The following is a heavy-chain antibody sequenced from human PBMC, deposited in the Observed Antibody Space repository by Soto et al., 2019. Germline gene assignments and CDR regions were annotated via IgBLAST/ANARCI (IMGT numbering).Heavy chain of an antibody. V-gene: IGHV3-15*07. D-gene: IGHD5-12*01. CDR3: TTTWRYSGYDWNYYNYGMDV. CDR2: IKSKTDGETT. CDR1: GFTFTNAW. J-gene: IGHJ6*02. Sequence: GGSLRLSCTASGFTFTNAWMNWVRQAPGKGLEWVGRIKSKTDGETTDNAAPVKGRFTISRDDSKNTLYLQMNSLKTEDTGVYYCTTTWRYSGYDWNYYNYGMDVWGQGTTVTVSS.